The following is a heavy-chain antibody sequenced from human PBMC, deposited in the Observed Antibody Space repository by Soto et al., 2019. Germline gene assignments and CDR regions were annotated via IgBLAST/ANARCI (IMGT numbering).Heavy chain of an antibody. V-gene: IGHV3-72*01. CDR1: AFIFSDHY. D-gene: IGHD2-21*01. CDR2: NRDKTKGYTT. Sequence: EVRLVESGGGLVRPGGSLRLSCAASAFIFSDHYMDWVRQAPGKGLEWVGRNRDKTKGYTTEYAACVKGRFTISRDDSKSSLYLQMNGLEIEDTAVYYCARGIVVVLGTTRHYYFDYWGQGTLVTVSS. J-gene: IGHJ4*02. CDR3: ARGIVVVLGTTRHYYFDY.